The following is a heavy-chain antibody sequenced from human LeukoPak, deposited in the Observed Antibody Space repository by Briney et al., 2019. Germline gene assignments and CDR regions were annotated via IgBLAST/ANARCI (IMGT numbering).Heavy chain of an antibody. J-gene: IGHJ4*02. D-gene: IGHD6-13*01. V-gene: IGHV4-59*12. CDR2: IYFSGNT. CDR3: ARKIYRGLRAAAAGFFDS. CDR1: GGSIGTYY. Sequence: SETLSLTCTVSGGSIGTYYWSWIRQPLGKGLEWIGYIYFSGNTYYNPSLKSRVTISIDTSKNQISLKLSSVTAADTAVYYCARKIYRGLRAAAAGFFDSWGQGTLVTVSS.